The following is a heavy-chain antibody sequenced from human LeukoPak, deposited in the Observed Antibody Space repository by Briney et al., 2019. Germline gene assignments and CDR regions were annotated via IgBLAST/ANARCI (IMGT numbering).Heavy chain of an antibody. Sequence: ASVKVSCKASGGTFSSYTISWVRQAPGQGLEWMGRIIPILGIANYAQKFQGRVTITTDESTSTAYMELSSLRSEDTAVYYCAREGILTGYLVYWGQGTLVTVSS. J-gene: IGHJ4*02. CDR2: IIPILGIA. V-gene: IGHV1-69*16. CDR3: AREGILTGYLVY. D-gene: IGHD3-9*01. CDR1: GGTFSSYT.